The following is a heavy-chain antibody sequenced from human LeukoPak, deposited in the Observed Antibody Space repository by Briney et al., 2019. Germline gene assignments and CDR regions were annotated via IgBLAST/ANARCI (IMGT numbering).Heavy chain of an antibody. V-gene: IGHV4-30-2*01. Sequence: SQTLSLTCAVSGGSISSGGHSWSWIRQPPGKGLEWIGYIYHSGSTYYNPSLKSRVTISVDRSKNQFSLELSSVTAADTAVYYCARDSPGVYWYFDLWGRGTLVTVSS. CDR3: ARDSPGVYWYFDL. J-gene: IGHJ2*01. D-gene: IGHD3-10*01. CDR1: GGSISSGGHS. CDR2: IYHSGST.